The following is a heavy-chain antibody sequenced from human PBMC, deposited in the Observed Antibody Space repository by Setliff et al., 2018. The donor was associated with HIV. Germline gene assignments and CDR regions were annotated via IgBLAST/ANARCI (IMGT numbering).Heavy chain of an antibody. Sequence: SETLSLTCTVSGGSISSYYWSWIRQPPGKGLEWIGYIYTSGSTNYNPSLKSRVTISVDTSRNQFSLKLSSVTAADTAVYYCARGLSFYDPGGFDYWGQGTLVTVSS. CDR1: GGSISSYY. V-gene: IGHV4-4*09. CDR3: ARGLSFYDPGGFDY. CDR2: IYTSGST. D-gene: IGHD3-22*01. J-gene: IGHJ4*02.